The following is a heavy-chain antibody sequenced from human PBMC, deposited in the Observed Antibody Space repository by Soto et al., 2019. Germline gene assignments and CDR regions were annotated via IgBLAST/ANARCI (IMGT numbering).Heavy chain of an antibody. CDR3: ARDAPAYYYGSGGEWFDP. D-gene: IGHD3-10*01. J-gene: IGHJ5*02. Sequence: QVQLQESGPGLVKPSQTLSLTCTVSGGSISSGDYYWSWIRQPPGKGLEWIGYIYYSGSTYYNPSLKSRVTISVDTSKNQSSLKLSSVTAADTAVYYCARDAPAYYYGSGGEWFDPWGQGTLVTVSS. CDR1: GGSISSGDYY. CDR2: IYYSGST. V-gene: IGHV4-30-4*01.